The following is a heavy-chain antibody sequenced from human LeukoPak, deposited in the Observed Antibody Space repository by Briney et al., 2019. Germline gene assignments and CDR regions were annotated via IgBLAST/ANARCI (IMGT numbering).Heavy chain of an antibody. CDR2: IFPSGGEI. V-gene: IGHV3-23*01. CDR1: GFTFSTFA. D-gene: IGHD5-18*01. J-gene: IGHJ4*02. Sequence: GGSLRLSCAASGFTFSTFAMIWVRQPPGKGLEWVSSIFPSGGEIHYADSVRGRFTISRDNSKSTLSLQMNSLRAEDTAVYYCARAPRGYSSDFDYWGQGTLVTVSS. CDR3: ARAPRGYSSDFDY.